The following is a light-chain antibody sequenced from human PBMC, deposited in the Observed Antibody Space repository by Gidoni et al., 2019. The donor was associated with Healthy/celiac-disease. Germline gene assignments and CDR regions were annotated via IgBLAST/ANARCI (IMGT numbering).Light chain of an antibody. CDR3: QQRSNWRYT. CDR1: QSVSSY. V-gene: IGKV3-11*01. CDR2: DAS. J-gene: IGKJ2*01. Sequence: IVLTQSPATLSLSPGERATLPCRASQSVSSYLAWYQQKPGQAPRLLIDDASNRATGIPARFSGSGSGTDFTLTISSLEPEDFAVYYCQQRSNWRYTFGQGTKLEIK.